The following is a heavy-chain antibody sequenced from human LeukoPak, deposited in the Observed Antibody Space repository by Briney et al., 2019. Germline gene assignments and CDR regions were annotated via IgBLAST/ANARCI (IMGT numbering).Heavy chain of an antibody. D-gene: IGHD2-8*01. Sequence: GGSLRLSCVASGFTFRSYGMHWVRQAPGKGLEWVAVISYDGSNKYYADSVKGRFTISRDNSKNTLYLQMNSLRPEDTALYYCSTDPRLLMYWGHGTLVTVSS. CDR3: STDPRLLMY. CDR1: GFTFRSYG. J-gene: IGHJ4*01. CDR2: ISYDGSNK. V-gene: IGHV3-30*03.